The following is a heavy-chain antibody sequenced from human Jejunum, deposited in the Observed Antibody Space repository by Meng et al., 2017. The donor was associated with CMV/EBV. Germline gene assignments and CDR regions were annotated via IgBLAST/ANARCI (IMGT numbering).Heavy chain of an antibody. J-gene: IGHJ4*02. CDR2: ITHGGSST. V-gene: IGHV3-11*05. D-gene: IGHD3-22*01. CDR3: ARSQFSPDTSGYRY. CDR1: GLKFGDFY. Sequence: QVQLVWVGGGLVEPGGSLRLSCEAAGLKFGDFYMHWIRQAPGKGLEWISYITHGGSSTQYEDSVKGRFTISRDNGRKSLYLQMNSLRAEDTAIYYCARSQFSPDTSGYRYWGRGTLVTVSS.